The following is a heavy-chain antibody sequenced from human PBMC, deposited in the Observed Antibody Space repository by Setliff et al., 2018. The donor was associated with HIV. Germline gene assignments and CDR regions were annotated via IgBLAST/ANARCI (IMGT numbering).Heavy chain of an antibody. J-gene: IGHJ4*02. CDR1: GGSISSRSYY. D-gene: IGHD7-27*01. CDR3: ARPSLGIGGGALFDY. Sequence: PSETLSLTCSVSGGSISSRSYYWGWIRQPPGKGLEWIGTISYSGSTYYSPSLRSRVTIYVGTSKRQFFLSLSSVTAADTAVYFCARPSLGIGGGALFDYWGQGILVTVSS. CDR2: ISYSGST. V-gene: IGHV4-39*01.